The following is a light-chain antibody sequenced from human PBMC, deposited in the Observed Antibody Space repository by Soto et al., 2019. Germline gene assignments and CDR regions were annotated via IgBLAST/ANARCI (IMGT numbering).Light chain of an antibody. J-gene: IGLJ2*01. CDR2: ELT. CDR1: SSDIGGYDY. CDR3: SSYAGSNNVI. Sequence: QSALTQPPSASGSPGQSVTISCTGTSSDIGGYDYVSWFQHHPGRAPKLIIYELTKRPSGVPDRFSGSRSGNTASLTVSGLEAEDEGDYYCSSYAGSNNVIFGGGTKLTV. V-gene: IGLV2-8*01.